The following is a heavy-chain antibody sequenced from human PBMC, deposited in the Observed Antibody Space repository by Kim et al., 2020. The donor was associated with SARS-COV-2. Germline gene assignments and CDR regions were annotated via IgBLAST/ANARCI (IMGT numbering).Heavy chain of an antibody. CDR3: ARDLVRGVISGMDV. Sequence: SVKVSCKASGGTFSSYAISWVRQAPGQGLEWMGGIIPIFGTANYAQKFQGRVTITADESTSTAYMELSSLRSEDTAVYYCARDLVRGVISGMDVWGQGTTVTVSS. J-gene: IGHJ6*02. V-gene: IGHV1-69*13. CDR2: IIPIFGTA. D-gene: IGHD3-10*01. CDR1: GGTFSSYA.